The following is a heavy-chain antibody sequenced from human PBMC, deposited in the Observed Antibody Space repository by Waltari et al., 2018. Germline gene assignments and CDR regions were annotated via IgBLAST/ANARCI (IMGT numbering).Heavy chain of an antibody. CDR2: LHHSGST. CDR3: AKDAEDDYDSSGYRPVDY. Sequence: QVQLQESGPGLVHPSETLSHTCPVSGSSISSGSYWRRIRGPPGKGLEWIGSLHHSGSTYYTPSLESRATISVVTSKNRYSLRPSSVTAADTAVYYCAKDAEDDYDSSGYRPVDYWGQGTLVTVSS. V-gene: IGHV4-38-2*02. D-gene: IGHD3-22*01. CDR1: GSSISSGSY. J-gene: IGHJ4*02.